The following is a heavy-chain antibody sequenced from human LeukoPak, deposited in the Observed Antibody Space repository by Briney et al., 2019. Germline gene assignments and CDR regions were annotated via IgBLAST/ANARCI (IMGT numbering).Heavy chain of an antibody. D-gene: IGHD3-22*01. V-gene: IGHV4-59*13. CDR1: GGSISHYY. CDR2: IDYTDNT. CDR3: ARAYDSSGYNDAFTF. Sequence: SETLSLTCTVSGGSISHYYWGWIRQPPGKGLEWIGYIDYTDNTYYNPSLKSRVTISIDTSKNQISLMLTSVTAADTAVYFCARAYDSSGYNDAFTFWGQGTMVTVSS. J-gene: IGHJ3*01.